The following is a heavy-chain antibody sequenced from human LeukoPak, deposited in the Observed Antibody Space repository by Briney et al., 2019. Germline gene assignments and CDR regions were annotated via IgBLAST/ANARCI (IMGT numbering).Heavy chain of an antibody. D-gene: IGHD4-23*01. V-gene: IGHV1-18*01. J-gene: IGHJ4*02. CDR2: ISAYNGNT. Sequence: GASVNVSCKASGYTFTSYGISWVRRAPGQGLEWMGWISAYNGNTNYAQKLQGRVTMTTDTSTSTAYMELRSLRSDDTAVYYCARHDYGGNPGSLFDYWGQGTLVTVSS. CDR1: GYTFTSYG. CDR3: ARHDYGGNPGSLFDY.